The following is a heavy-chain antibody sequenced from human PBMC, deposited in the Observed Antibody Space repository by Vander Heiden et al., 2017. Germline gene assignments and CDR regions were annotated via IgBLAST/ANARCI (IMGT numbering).Heavy chain of an antibody. CDR3: ARLKTVTTGHFYGMDV. V-gene: IGHV4-4*07. CDR2: SYSTGSS. CDR1: GGPIRGFC. Sequence: QVQLQESGPGLVKPSETLSLTCTVSGGPIRGFCGSWIRQHAGKGLEWIGRSYSTGSSNYNPSLKSRVTMSTDTSKNRFSLRLTSVTAADTAMYFCARLKTVTTGHFYGMDVWGQGTPVTVSS. D-gene: IGHD4-4*01. J-gene: IGHJ6*02.